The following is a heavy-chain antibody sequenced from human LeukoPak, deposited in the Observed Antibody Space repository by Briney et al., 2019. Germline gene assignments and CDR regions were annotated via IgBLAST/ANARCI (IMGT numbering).Heavy chain of an antibody. Sequence: PSGTLSLTCTVSGGSISSGGYYWSWIRQHPGKGLEWIGYIYYSGSTYYNPSLKSRVTISVDTSKNQFSLKLSSVTAADTAVYYCASYYDSSGVDAFDIWGQGTMVTVSS. CDR3: ASYYDSSGVDAFDI. J-gene: IGHJ3*02. V-gene: IGHV4-31*03. D-gene: IGHD3-22*01. CDR1: GGSISSGGYY. CDR2: IYYSGST.